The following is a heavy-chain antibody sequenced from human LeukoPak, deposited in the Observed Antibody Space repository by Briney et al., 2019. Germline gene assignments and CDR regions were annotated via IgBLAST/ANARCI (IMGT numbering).Heavy chain of an antibody. V-gene: IGHV1-58*01. CDR3: ARDQGRVPAAHDI. J-gene: IGHJ4*02. Sequence: SVKVSCKASGFTFTSSAVQWVRQARGQRLEWIGWIVVGSGNTNYAQKFQGRVTITADESTSTAYMELSSLRSEDTAVYYCARDQGRVPAAHDIWGQGTLVTVSS. CDR1: GFTFTSSA. CDR2: IVVGSGNT. D-gene: IGHD2-2*01.